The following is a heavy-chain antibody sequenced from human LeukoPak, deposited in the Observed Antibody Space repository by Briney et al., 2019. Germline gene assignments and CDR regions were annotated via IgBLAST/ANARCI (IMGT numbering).Heavy chain of an antibody. CDR1: GGSISGYY. J-gene: IGHJ4*02. D-gene: IGHD3-9*01. V-gene: IGHV4-4*07. Sequence: SETLSLTCTVSGGSISGYYWSWIRQPAGKGLEWIGRIYTSGSTNYNPSLKSRVTMSVDTSKNRFSLKVSSVTAADTAVYYCARTALHYDILTGYLPHNFFDYWGQGTLVTVSS. CDR3: ARTALHYDILTGYLPHNFFDY. CDR2: IYTSGST.